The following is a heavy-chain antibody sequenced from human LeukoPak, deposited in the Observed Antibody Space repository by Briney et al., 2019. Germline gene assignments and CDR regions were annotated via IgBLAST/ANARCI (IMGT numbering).Heavy chain of an antibody. D-gene: IGHD4-17*01. V-gene: IGHV3-30-3*01. CDR1: GFTFSSYA. Sequence: PGRSLRLSCAASGFTFSSYAMHWVRQAPGKGLEWVAVISYDGSNKYYADSVKGRFTISRDNSKNTLYLQMNSLRAEDTAVYYCARGGGDYGDYNAFDIWGQGTMVTVSS. J-gene: IGHJ3*02. CDR3: ARGGGDYGDYNAFDI. CDR2: ISYDGSNK.